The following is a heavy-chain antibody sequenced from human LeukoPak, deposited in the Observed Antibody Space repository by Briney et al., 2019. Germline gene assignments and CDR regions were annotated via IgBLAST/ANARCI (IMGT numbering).Heavy chain of an antibody. CDR3: ARDPSGTYYPRVSGALDI. V-gene: IGHV3-21*01. Sequence: GSLRLSCAASGFTFSSYSMNWVRQAPGKGLEGVSSISSISSYIYYADSVKGRFTVSRDNAKNSLYLQMDSLRAEDTAVYYCARDPSGTYYPRVSGALDIWGQGTMVTVSS. J-gene: IGHJ3*02. CDR2: ISSISSYI. D-gene: IGHD1-26*01. CDR1: GFTFSSYS.